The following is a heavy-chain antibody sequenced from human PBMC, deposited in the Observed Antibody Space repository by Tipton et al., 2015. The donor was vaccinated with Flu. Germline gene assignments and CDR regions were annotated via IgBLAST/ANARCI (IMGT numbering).Heavy chain of an antibody. Sequence: TLSLTCTVSGGSISSSSYYWGWIRQPPGKGLEWIGSIYSSGSTYYNPSLKSRVAISVDTSKNQFSLKLRSVTAADTAVYYCARTSGGYKYFDSWGQGTLVTVSS. CDR2: IYSSGST. V-gene: IGHV4-39*01. D-gene: IGHD2-15*01. J-gene: IGHJ4*02. CDR1: GGSISSSSYY. CDR3: ARTSGGYKYFDS.